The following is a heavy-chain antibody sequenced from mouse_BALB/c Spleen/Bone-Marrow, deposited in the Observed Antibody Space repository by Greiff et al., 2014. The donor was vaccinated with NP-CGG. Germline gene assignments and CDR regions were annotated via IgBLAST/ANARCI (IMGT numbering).Heavy chain of an antibody. CDR2: ISSGSTSI. CDR3: ARSRGNWDDFDD. CDR1: GFTFSSFG. J-gene: IGHJ2*01. D-gene: IGHD4-1*01. Sequence: EVQLQQSGGGLVQPGGSRKLSCAVSGFTFSSFGMHWVRQAPEKGLEWVAYISSGSTSIFYADTLKGRFPISRDNPKNTLFLQMTSLRSEDTAMYYCARSRGNWDDFDDWGQGTTLTVPS. V-gene: IGHV5-17*02.